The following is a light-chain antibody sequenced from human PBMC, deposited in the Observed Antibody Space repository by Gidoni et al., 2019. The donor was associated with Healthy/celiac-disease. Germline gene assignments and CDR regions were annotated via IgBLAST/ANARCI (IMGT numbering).Light chain of an antibody. Sequence: DIQMAQSPSSLSASVGDRVTITCRASQSISSYLNWYHQKPGKAPQLLTYAASSLQSGVPSRFSCSGSGTDFTLTISSLQPEDFATYYCQQSYSTPRTFGQGTKVEIK. J-gene: IGKJ1*01. CDR1: QSISSY. CDR3: QQSYSTPRT. CDR2: AAS. V-gene: IGKV1-39*01.